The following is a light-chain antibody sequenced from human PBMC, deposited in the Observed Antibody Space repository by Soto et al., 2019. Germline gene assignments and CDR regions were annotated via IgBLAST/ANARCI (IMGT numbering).Light chain of an antibody. V-gene: IGKV3-20*01. CDR2: GAS. Sequence: IVLTQSPGTLSLSPGERATLSCRASQSLNSDYLAWYQQKPGQAPRLLIYGASTRATAIPDRFSGRGSGTDFTLTISRLEPEDFAVYYCQQYGSSRRTFGQGTKVEIK. CDR3: QQYGSSRRT. J-gene: IGKJ1*01. CDR1: QSLNSDY.